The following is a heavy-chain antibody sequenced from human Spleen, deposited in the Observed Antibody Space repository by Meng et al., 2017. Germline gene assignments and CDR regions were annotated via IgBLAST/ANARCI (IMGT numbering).Heavy chain of an antibody. Sequence: GESLKISCVASGGTFRNFWMTWVRQAPGKGLVWVSRINGDGTTTYADSVKGRFTISRDNAKNTVNLQMNSLRAEDSALYYCARGETRSSWSTFDYWGQGVLVTVSS. CDR2: INGDGTT. CDR3: ARGETRSSWSTFDY. D-gene: IGHD6-13*01. V-gene: IGHV3-74*03. CDR1: GGTFRNFW. J-gene: IGHJ4*02.